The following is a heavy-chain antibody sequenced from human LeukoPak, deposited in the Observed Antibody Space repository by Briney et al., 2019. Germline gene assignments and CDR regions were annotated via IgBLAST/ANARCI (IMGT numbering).Heavy chain of an antibody. Sequence: ASVKVSCKASGYTFTNYYMHWVRQAPGQGLEWMGWINPNSGGTNYAQKFQGRVTMTRDTSISTAYMELSRLRSDDTAVYYCATPRNSYSSGWYPSDYWGQGTLVTVSS. D-gene: IGHD6-19*01. CDR2: INPNSGGT. CDR1: GYTFTNYY. V-gene: IGHV1-2*02. CDR3: ATPRNSYSSGWYPSDY. J-gene: IGHJ4*02.